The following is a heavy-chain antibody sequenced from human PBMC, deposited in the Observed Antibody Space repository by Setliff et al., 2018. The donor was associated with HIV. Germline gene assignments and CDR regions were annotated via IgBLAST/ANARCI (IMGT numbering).Heavy chain of an antibody. CDR3: ARSGLVYDDVLSGPPTDY. CDR1: GYTFSNHT. D-gene: IGHD3-3*01. CDR2: LNAGYGNT. J-gene: IGHJ4*02. V-gene: IGHV1-3*01. Sequence: GPSVKVSCKASGYTFSNHTIHWVRQAPGKRPEWMGWLNAGYGNTKYSQKLQGRVTITRVISASTAYMELSSLRSEDAAVYYWARSGLVYDDVLSGPPTDYWGQGTLVTVSS.